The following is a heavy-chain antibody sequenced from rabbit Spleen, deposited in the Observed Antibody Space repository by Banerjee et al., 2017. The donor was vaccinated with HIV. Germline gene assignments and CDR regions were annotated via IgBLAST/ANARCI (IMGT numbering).Heavy chain of an antibody. J-gene: IGHJ4*01. CDR1: GFSFSDRDV. CDR3: ARAAYSDIAYANL. CDR2: INTATGKP. V-gene: IGHV1S45*01. Sequence: QEQLEESGGGLVKPEGSLTLTCKASGFSFSDRDVMCWVRQAPGKGLEWIACINTATGKPVYASWAKGRFTISKTSSTTVTLQMTSLTAADTATYFCARAAYSDIAYANLWGPGTLVTVS. D-gene: IGHD6-1*01.